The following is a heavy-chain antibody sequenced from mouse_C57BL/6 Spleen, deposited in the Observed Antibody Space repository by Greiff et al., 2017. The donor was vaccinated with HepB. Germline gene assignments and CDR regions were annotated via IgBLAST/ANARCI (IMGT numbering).Heavy chain of an antibody. J-gene: IGHJ4*01. CDR3: ARYGKDWSYAMDY. CDR1: GYSITSGYY. D-gene: IGHD2-1*01. CDR2: ISYDGSN. Sequence: EVQLQQSGPGLVKPSQSLSLTCSVTGYSITSGYYWNWIRQFPGNKLEWMGYISYDGSNNYNPSLKNRISITRDTSKNQFFLKLNSVTTEDTATYYCARYGKDWSYAMDYWGKGTSVTVSS. V-gene: IGHV3-6*01.